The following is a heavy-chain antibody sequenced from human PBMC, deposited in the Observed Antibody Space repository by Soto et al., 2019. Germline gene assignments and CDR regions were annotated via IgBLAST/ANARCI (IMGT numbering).Heavy chain of an antibody. D-gene: IGHD2-2*01. CDR1: GFTFSSYS. CDR3: ARGAHNYQLLYYGMDV. J-gene: IGHJ6*02. V-gene: IGHV3-21*01. CDR2: ISSSSSYI. Sequence: GGSLRLSCAASGFTFSSYSMNCVRQAPGKGLEWFSSISSSSSYIYYADSVKGRFTISRDNAKNSLYLQMNSLTAEDTAVYYCARGAHNYQLLYYGMDVWGQGTTVTVSS.